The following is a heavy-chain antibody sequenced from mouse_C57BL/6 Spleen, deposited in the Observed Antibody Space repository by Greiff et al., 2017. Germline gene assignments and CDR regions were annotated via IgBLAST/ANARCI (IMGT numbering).Heavy chain of an antibody. CDR3: ATYNYDSIDY. V-gene: IGHV2-5*01. CDR2: IWRGGST. Sequence: VQLQQSGPGLVQPSQSLYITCTVSGFSLTSYGVHWVRQSPGKGLEWLGVIWRGGSTDYNAAFMSRMSITKDNSTSQVFFKLNSLQADDTARYYCATYNYDSIDYWGQGTSVTVSS. J-gene: IGHJ4*01. CDR1: GFSLTSYG. D-gene: IGHD2-12*01.